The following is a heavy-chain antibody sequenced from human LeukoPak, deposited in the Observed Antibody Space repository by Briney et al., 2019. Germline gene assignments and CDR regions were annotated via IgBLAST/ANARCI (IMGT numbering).Heavy chain of an antibody. CDR2: IIPIFGTA. V-gene: IGHV1-69*06. J-gene: IGHJ4*02. CDR1: GGTFSSYA. CDR3: ARVRYSGSFYD. Sequence: ASVKVSCKASGGTFSSYAISWVRQAPGQGLEWMGGIIPIFGTANYAQKFQGRVTITADKSTSTAYMELRSLRSDDTAIYYCARVRYSGSFYDWGQGTLVTVSS. D-gene: IGHD1-26*01.